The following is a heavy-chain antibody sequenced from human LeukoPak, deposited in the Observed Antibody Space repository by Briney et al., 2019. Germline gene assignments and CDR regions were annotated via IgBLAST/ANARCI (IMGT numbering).Heavy chain of an antibody. CDR1: GYTFTVYY. CDR2: INPNSGDT. D-gene: IGHD2-15*01. V-gene: IGHV1-2*06. Sequence: ASVKVSCKASGYTFTVYYTYWVRQAPGQGLEWMGRINPNSGDTDYAQNFQGRVTMTRDTSISTAYMELTNLRSDDTAVYYCARGYCSGGTCYLVGNWFDPWGQGTLVTVSS. J-gene: IGHJ5*02. CDR3: ARGYCSGGTCYLVGNWFDP.